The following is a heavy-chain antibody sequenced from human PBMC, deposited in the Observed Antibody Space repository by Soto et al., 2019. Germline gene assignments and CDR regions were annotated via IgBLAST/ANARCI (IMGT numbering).Heavy chain of an antibody. CDR2: IIPIFGTA. D-gene: IGHD1-26*01. Sequence: QVQLVQSGAEVKKPGSSVKVSCKASGGTFSSYAISWVRQAPGQGLEWMGGIIPIFGTANYAQKFQGRVAITAEESTTTAYMELSSLRSEDTAVYYCAKTMGGSYYDDALVIGGQGTMVTVSS. CDR3: AKTMGGSYYDDALVI. CDR1: GGTFSSYA. J-gene: IGHJ3*02. V-gene: IGHV1-69*12.